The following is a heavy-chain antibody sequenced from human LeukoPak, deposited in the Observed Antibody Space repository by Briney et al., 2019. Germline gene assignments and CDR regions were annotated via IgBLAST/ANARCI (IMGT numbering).Heavy chain of an antibody. Sequence: PSETLSLTCTVSGGSISSYYWSWIRQPAGKGLEWIGRIYTSGSTNYNPSLKSRVTMSVDTSKNQFSLKLSSVTAADTAVYYCARAFYLRGYYYYYMDVWGKGTTVTVSS. D-gene: IGHD3-10*02. V-gene: IGHV4-4*07. CDR1: GGSISSYY. CDR3: ARAFYLRGYYYYYMDV. J-gene: IGHJ6*03. CDR2: IYTSGST.